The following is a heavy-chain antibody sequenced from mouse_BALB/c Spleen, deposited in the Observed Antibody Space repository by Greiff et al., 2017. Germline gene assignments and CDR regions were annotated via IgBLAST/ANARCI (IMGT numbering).Heavy chain of an antibody. Sequence: VQLQQSGPELVKPGASVKISCKASGYTFTGYFMNWVMQSHGKSLEWIGRINPYNGDTFYNQKFKGKATLTVDKSSSTAHMELRSLASEDSAVYYCERDRYDGRDYAMDYWGQGTSVTVSS. D-gene: IGHD2-14*01. CDR3: ERDRYDGRDYAMDY. CDR2: INPYNGDT. CDR1: GYTFTGYF. V-gene: IGHV1-20*02. J-gene: IGHJ4*01.